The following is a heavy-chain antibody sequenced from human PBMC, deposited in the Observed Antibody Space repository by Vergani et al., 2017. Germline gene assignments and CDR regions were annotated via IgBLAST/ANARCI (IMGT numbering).Heavy chain of an antibody. Sequence: QVQLQQWGAGVVKPSGTLSLTCAVFGESFSSFYWSWIRQPAGKGLEWIGRIHSSGTTNYNPSLKSRVTLSVDTSKNQLSLWMTSVTAADTAVYYCARDSWTSELRGVYWFDTWGQGTLVSFSS. CDR2: IHSSGTT. J-gene: IGHJ5*02. CDR3: ARDSWTSELRGVYWFDT. D-gene: IGHD3-10*01. CDR1: GESFSSFY. V-gene: IGHV4-4*07.